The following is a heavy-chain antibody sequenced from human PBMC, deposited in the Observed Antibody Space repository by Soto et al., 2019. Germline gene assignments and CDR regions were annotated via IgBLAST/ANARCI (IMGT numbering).Heavy chain of an antibody. D-gene: IGHD5-12*01. CDR3: ARALGYSGYAGMDV. V-gene: IGHV1-18*01. J-gene: IGHJ6*02. CDR1: GYTFTIYG. Sequence: QVQLVQSGGEVKKPGASVKVSCKASGYTFTIYGINCVRQAPGQGLEWMGWISPDNGNTNYAQKLQDRVTMTTDTSTSTAYMELRSLRSDDTAVYYCARALGYSGYAGMDVWGQGTTVTVSS. CDR2: ISPDNGNT.